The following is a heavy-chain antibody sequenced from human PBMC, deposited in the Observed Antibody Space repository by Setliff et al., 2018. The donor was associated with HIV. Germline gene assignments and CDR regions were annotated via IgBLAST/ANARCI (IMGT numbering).Heavy chain of an antibody. CDR3: AHRRVPDVPLLRYFDWLSNYYYYYMDV. D-gene: IGHD3-9*01. J-gene: IGHJ6*03. V-gene: IGHV2-5*01. Sequence: QSGPTLVNPTQTLTLTCTFSGFSLSTSGVGVGWIRQPPGKALEWLALIYWNDDQRYSPSLKSRLTITKDTSKNQVVLTMTNMDPVDTATYYCAHRRVPDVPLLRYFDWLSNYYYYYMDVWGKGTTVTVSS. CDR2: IYWNDDQ. CDR1: GFSLSTSGVG.